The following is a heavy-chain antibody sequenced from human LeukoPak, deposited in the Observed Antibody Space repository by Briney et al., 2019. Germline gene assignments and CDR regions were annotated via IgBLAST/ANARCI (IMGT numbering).Heavy chain of an antibody. V-gene: IGHV3-30-3*01. CDR1: GFTFSSYA. Sequence: PGGSLRLSCAASGFTFSSYAMHWVRQAPGKGLEWVAVISYDGSNKYYADSVKGRFTISRDNSKNTLYLQMNSLRAEDTAVYYCARGLNYDFWSGPFYYYYGMDVWGQGTTVTVSS. CDR3: ARGLNYDFWSGPFYYYYGMDV. J-gene: IGHJ6*02. D-gene: IGHD3-3*01. CDR2: ISYDGSNK.